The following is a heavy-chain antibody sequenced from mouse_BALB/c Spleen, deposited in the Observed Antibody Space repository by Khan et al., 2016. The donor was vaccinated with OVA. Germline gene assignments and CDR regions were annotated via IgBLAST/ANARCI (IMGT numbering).Heavy chain of an antibody. Sequence: QVQLKQSGAELARPGASVKMSCKASGYTFTSYTMHWVKQRPGQGLEWIGYINPSSSYPNYNQKFKDKATLTADKSSSTAYMQLSSLTSEDSAVDYCTRAGAYYRSDGWFAYWGQGTLVTVSA. D-gene: IGHD2-14*01. CDR2: INPSSSYP. J-gene: IGHJ3*01. V-gene: IGHV1-4*01. CDR3: TRAGAYYRSDGWFAY. CDR1: GYTFTSYT.